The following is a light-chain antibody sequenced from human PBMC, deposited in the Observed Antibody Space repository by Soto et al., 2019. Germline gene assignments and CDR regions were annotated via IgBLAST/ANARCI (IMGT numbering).Light chain of an antibody. CDR3: QQYDSNLHT. J-gene: IGKJ2*01. CDR2: KAS. CDR1: QSISNW. V-gene: IGKV1-5*03. Sequence: DIQMTQSPSTLSTSIGDRVTITCRASQSISNWLAWYQQRPGRAPKLLIYKASSLESGVPSRFSGSGSGTEFTLTISSLQPDDIATYYCQQYDSNLHTFGQATKVDIK.